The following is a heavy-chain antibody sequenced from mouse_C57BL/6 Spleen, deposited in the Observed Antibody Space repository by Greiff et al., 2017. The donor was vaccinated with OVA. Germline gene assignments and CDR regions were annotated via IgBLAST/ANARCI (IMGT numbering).Heavy chain of an antibody. CDR1: GFTFSDYY. V-gene: IGHV5-12*01. CDR2: ISNGGGST. Sequence: DVKLVESGGGLVQPGGSLKLSCAASGFTFSDYYMYWVRQTPEKRLEWVAYISNGGGSTYYPDTVKGRFTISRDNAKNTLYLQMSRLKSEDTAMYYCARQGRYGAMDYWGQGTSVTVSS. CDR3: ARQGRYGAMDY. J-gene: IGHJ4*01. D-gene: IGHD2-10*02.